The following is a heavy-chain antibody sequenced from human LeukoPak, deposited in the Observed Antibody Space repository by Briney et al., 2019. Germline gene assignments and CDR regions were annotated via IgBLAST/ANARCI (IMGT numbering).Heavy chain of an antibody. J-gene: IGHJ6*03. D-gene: IGHD6-13*01. V-gene: IGHV4-59*12. CDR1: GGSISSYY. CDR3: ARDDLQLVRRLGGGTEYYYYYYMDV. CDR2: VFYTGST. Sequence: SETLSLTCTVSGGSISSYYWSWIRQPPGKGLDWIGYVFYTGSTYYNPSLQSRVTISVDTSKNQFSLQLNSVTPEDTAVYYCARDDLQLVRRLGGGTEYYYYYYMDVWGKGTTVTVSS.